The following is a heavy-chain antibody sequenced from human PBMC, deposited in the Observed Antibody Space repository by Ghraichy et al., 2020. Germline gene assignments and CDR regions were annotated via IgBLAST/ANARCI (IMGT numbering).Heavy chain of an antibody. J-gene: IGHJ5*02. CDR1: GGSISSSSYY. V-gene: IGHV4-39*01. D-gene: IGHD6-13*01. Sequence: SETLSLTCTVSGGSISSSSYYWGWIRQPPGKGLEWIGSIYYSGSTYYNPSLKSRVTISVDTSKNQFSLKLSSVTAADTAVYYCARHYSSSWHPLFLAFDPWGQGTLVTVSS. CDR3: ARHYSSSWHPLFLAFDP. CDR2: IYYSGST.